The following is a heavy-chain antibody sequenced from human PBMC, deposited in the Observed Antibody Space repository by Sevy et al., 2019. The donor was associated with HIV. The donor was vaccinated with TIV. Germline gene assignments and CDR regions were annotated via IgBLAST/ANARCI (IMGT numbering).Heavy chain of an antibody. Sequence: GGALRLSCAASGFTFSSYWMSWVRQAPGKGLEWVANIKQDVSEKYYVDSVKGRFTIYRDNAKNSLYLQMNSLRAEDTAVYYCARDKELLDAFDIWGQGTMVTVSS. CDR2: IKQDVSEK. CDR1: GFTFSSYW. J-gene: IGHJ3*02. D-gene: IGHD1-26*01. V-gene: IGHV3-7*01. CDR3: ARDKELLDAFDI.